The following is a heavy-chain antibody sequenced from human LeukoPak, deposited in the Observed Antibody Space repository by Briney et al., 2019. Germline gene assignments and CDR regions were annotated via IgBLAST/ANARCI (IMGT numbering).Heavy chain of an antibody. V-gene: IGHV4-61*02. J-gene: IGHJ4*02. D-gene: IGHD6-13*01. CDR2: IYTSGST. CDR3: ARVLGSSWYYFDY. CDR1: GGSISSGSYY. Sequence: PSETLSPTCTVSGGSISSGSYYWSWIRQPAGRGLEWIGRIYTSGSTDYNPPLESRATISVDTSKNQFSLELSSVTAADTAVYYCARVLGSSWYYFDYWGQGTLVTVSS.